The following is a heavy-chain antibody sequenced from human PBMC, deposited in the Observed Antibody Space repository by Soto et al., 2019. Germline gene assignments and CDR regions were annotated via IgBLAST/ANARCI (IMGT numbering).Heavy chain of an antibody. CDR3: ARVIAAAVDFDY. CDR2: ISAYNGNT. V-gene: IGHV1-18*01. J-gene: IGHJ4*02. CDR1: GSTVPNYA. D-gene: IGHD6-13*01. Sequence: ASVKVSCKASGSTVPNYAIHWVRQAPGQGLEWMGWISAYNGNTNYAQKLQGRVTMTTDTSTSTAYMELRSLRSDDTAVYYCARVIAAAVDFDYWGQGTLVTVSS.